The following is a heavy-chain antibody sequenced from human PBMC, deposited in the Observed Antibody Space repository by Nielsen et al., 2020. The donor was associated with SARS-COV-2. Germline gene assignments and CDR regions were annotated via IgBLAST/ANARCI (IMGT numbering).Heavy chain of an antibody. J-gene: IGHJ5*02. D-gene: IGHD6-19*01. V-gene: IGHV2-70*01. CDR3: ARHTYSSGWVNWLDP. CDR2: IDWDDDK. Sequence: WIRQPPGKALEWLALIDWDDDKYYSTSLKTRLTISKDTSKNQVVLTMTNMDPVDTATYYCARHTYSSGWVNWLDPWGQGTLVTVSS.